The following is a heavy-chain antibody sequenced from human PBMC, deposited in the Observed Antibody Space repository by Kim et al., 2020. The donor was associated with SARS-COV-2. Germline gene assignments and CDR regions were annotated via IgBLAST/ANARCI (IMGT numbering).Heavy chain of an antibody. CDR3: ARDWGSTTTYYDY. D-gene: IGHD2-2*01. V-gene: IGHV1-2*02. J-gene: IGHJ4*02. CDR1: GYTFTGYY. CDR2: INPNSGGR. Sequence: ASVKVSCKASGYTFTGYYMHWVRQAPGQGLEWMGWINPNSGGRNYAQKFQGRVTMTRDTSISTAYMELTRLRCDDTAVFYCARDWGSTTTYYDYWGQGTLVTVSS.